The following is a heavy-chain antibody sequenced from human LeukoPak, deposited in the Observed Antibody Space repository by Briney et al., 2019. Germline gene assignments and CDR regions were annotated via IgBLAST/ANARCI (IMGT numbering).Heavy chain of an antibody. D-gene: IGHD6-19*01. CDR3: ARASGYSSGWTDVFDI. V-gene: IGHV3-13*01. Sequence: GGSLRLSCAASGFTFSRYDMHWVRQATGKGLEWVSAIGTAGDTYYPGSVKGRFTISREDAENSLYLQMNSLTAGDTAVYYRARASGYSSGWTDVFDIWGQGTMVTVSS. CDR1: GFTFSRYD. J-gene: IGHJ3*02. CDR2: IGTAGDT.